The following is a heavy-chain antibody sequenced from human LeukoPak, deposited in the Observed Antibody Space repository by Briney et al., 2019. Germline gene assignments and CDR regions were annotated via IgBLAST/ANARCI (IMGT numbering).Heavy chain of an antibody. D-gene: IGHD2-2*02. J-gene: IGHJ3*02. CDR2: MNPNSANT. CDR3: ARATVVAGYCTTTRCYKPFDI. Sequence: GASVKVSCKASGYTFTNYDINWVRQATGQGLEWMGWMNPNSANTGYPQKFQGRVTFTRDTSISTAYMELSSLRSEDTAVYFCARATVVAGYCTTTRCYKPFDIWGQGTMVTVSS. CDR1: GYTFTNYD. V-gene: IGHV1-8*03.